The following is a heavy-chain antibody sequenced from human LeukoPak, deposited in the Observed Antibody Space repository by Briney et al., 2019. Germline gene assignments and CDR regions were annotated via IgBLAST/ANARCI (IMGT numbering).Heavy chain of an antibody. CDR1: GYTFTSYG. CDR2: ISAYNGIT. CDR3: ATWEDYGDSSFDY. J-gene: IGHJ4*02. V-gene: IGHV1-18*01. D-gene: IGHD4-17*01. Sequence: GASVKVYCKASGYTFTSYGISWVRQAPGQGLERMEWISAYNGITNYAQKLQGRVTMTTDTSTSTAYMELRSLRSDDTAVYYCATWEDYGDSSFDYWGQGTLVTVSS.